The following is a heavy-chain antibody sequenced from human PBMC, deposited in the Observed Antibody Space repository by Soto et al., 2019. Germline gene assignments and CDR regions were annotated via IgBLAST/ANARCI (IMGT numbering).Heavy chain of an antibody. D-gene: IGHD1-1*01. CDR2: ISYDGSNK. V-gene: IGHV3-30*18. Sequence: GGSLRLSCAASGFTFSIYTMHWVRQAPGKGLEWVAVISYDGSNKYYADSVKGRFAISRDNSKNTLYLQMNSLRAEDTAVYYCAEATGATRWDYWGQGTLVTVSS. CDR1: GFTFSIYT. J-gene: IGHJ4*02. CDR3: AEATGATRWDY.